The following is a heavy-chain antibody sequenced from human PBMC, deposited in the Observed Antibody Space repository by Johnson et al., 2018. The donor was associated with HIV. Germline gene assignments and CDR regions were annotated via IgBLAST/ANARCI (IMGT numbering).Heavy chain of an antibody. Sequence: VQLVESGGGVVQPGRSLRLSCAASGFTFSSYAMHWVRQAPGKGLEYVSAISCNGGSTYYANSVKGRFTISRDNSKNTLYLQMGSLRAEDTALYYCAREFVGYNGFDIWGQGTMVTVSS. CDR1: GFTFSSYA. D-gene: IGHD5-24*01. CDR2: ISCNGGST. J-gene: IGHJ3*02. V-gene: IGHV3-64*01. CDR3: AREFVGYNGFDI.